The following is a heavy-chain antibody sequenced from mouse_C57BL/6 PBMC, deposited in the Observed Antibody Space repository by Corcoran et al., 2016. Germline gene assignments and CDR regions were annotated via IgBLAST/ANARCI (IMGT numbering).Heavy chain of an antibody. CDR3: AKGDYDYDAMDY. Sequence: EVQLQQSGPELVKPGASVTIYCQASGYTFTDYYMNWVKQSHGKSLEWIGDINPNNGGTSYNQKFKGKATLTVDKSSSTAYMELRSLTSEDSAVYYCAKGDYDYDAMDYWGQGTSVTVSS. CDR1: GYTFTDYY. V-gene: IGHV1-26*01. CDR2: INPNNGGT. J-gene: IGHJ4*01. D-gene: IGHD2-4*01.